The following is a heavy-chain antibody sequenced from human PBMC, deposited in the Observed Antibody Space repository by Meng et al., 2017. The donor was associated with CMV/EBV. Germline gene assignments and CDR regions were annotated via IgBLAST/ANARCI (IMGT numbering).Heavy chain of an antibody. J-gene: IGHJ4*02. CDR3: ARARKSPVAGTSRGNYFDY. CDR1: GYTFTGYY. CDR2: INPNSGGT. D-gene: IGHD6-19*01. Sequence: ASVKVSCKASGYTFTGYYMHWVRQAPGQGLEWMGWINPNSGGTNYAQKFQGRVTMTRDTSISTACMELSRLRSDDTAVYYCARARKSPVAGTSRGNYFDYWGQGTLVTVSS. V-gene: IGHV1-2*02.